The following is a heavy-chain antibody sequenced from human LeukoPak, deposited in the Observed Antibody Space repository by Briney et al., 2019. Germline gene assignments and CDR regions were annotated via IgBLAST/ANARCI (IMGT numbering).Heavy chain of an antibody. J-gene: IGHJ4*02. V-gene: IGHV4-34*01. CDR2: HNHSGST. Sequence: SETLSLTCAVYGGSFSCYYWSWIRQPPGKGLEWIGAHNHSGSTNYNPSLKSRVTISVETSKNQFSLKLSSVTAADTAVYYCARGLGYCSGGSCYGTNYFDYWGQGTLVTVSS. D-gene: IGHD2-15*01. CDR3: ARGLGYCSGGSCYGTNYFDY. CDR1: GGSFSCYY.